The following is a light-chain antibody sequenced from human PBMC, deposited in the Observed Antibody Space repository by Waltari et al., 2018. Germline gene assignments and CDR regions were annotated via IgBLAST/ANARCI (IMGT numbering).Light chain of an antibody. CDR3: AAWDDSLNGPV. V-gene: IGLV1-44*01. CDR2: SNN. CDR1: SSNIGSNT. J-gene: IGLJ3*02. Sequence: QSVLTQPPSASGTPGQRVTISCSGSSSNIGSNTVNWYQQLPGTAPKLLIYSNNQQPSGVPHRCAGSKSCTSAPLAISGLQSEDEADYYCAAWDDSLNGPVFGGGTKLTVL.